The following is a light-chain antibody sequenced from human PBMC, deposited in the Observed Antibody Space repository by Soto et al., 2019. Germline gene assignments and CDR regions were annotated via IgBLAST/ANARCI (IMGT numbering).Light chain of an antibody. J-gene: IGLJ1*01. CDR2: DVS. V-gene: IGLV2-14*03. CDR1: SSDVGGYNY. CDR3: SSYRASSTTHYV. Sequence: QSALTQPPSLSGSPGQSITISCTGTSSDVGGYNYVSWYQQHPGKPPKLMIYDVSNRPSGVSNRFSGSKSGNTASLTISGLQAEDEADYYCSSYRASSTTHYVFGTGTKVTVL.